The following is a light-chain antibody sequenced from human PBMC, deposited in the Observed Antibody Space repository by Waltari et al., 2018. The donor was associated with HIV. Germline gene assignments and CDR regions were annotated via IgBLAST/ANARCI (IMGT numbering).Light chain of an antibody. J-gene: IGLJ3*02. CDR2: DVS. CDR1: SSDVGGYNY. CDR3: SSYASSSTPNWV. V-gene: IGLV2-14*01. Sequence: QSALTQPASVSGSPGQSITISCTGTSSDVGGYNYVSWYQHHPDKPPELMIYDVSNRPSGVSNRFSGSKSGNTASLTISGLQAEDEADYYCSSYASSSTPNWVFGGGTKLTVL.